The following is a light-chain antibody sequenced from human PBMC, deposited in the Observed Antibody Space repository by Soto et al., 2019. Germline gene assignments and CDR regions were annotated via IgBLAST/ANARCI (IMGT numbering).Light chain of an antibody. CDR1: QSISTW. Sequence: DIQMTQSPSSLSGSVGDRVTITCRASQSISTWLAWYQQKQGKAPNLLIYQASRLESGVPSRFSGGGSGTDFTLTISRLEPEDFEVYYCHHYGSSPLTFGQGTRLEIK. V-gene: IGKV1-5*03. CDR3: HHYGSSPLT. CDR2: QAS. J-gene: IGKJ5*01.